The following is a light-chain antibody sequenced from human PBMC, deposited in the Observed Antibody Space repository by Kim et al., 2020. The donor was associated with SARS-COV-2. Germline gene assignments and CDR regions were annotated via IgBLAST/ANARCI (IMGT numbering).Light chain of an antibody. J-gene: IGLJ3*02. CDR2: TNT. V-gene: IGLV1-44*01. CDR1: SSNIGSNI. CDR3: ASWDDRLNGIV. Sequence: GQWVTISCSGSSSNIGSNIVNWFEQLPGTAPQLHIYTNTKRPSGVPDRFSGSKSGTSASLAISGLQSEDEADYFCASWDDRLNGIVFGGGTQLTVL.